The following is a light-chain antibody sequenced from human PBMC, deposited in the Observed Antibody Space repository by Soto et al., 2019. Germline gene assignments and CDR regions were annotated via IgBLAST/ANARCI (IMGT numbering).Light chain of an antibody. J-gene: IGKJ1*01. V-gene: IGKV1-5*03. CDR2: QAS. Sequence: DIHMTQSPSTLSASVGDRVTIACRASQSIAGWLAWYQEKPGKAPKRLIYQASTLESGVPSRFSGGGSGTDFTLTISSLQPDDFATYYCQQYDSLSLTFGQGTKVDIK. CDR1: QSIAGW. CDR3: QQYDSLSLT.